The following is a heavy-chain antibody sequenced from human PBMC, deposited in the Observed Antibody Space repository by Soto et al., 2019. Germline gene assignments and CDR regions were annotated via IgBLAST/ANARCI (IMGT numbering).Heavy chain of an antibody. J-gene: IGHJ4*02. Sequence: GGSLRLSCTASGFTFGDYAMSWFRQAPGKGLEWVGFIRSKAYGGTTEYAASVKGRFTISRDDSKSIAYLQMNSLKTEDTAVYYCTRDSFGGYSYGYWLRNPVFDYWGQGTRVTVSS. CDR3: TRDSFGGYSYGYWLRNPVFDY. D-gene: IGHD5-18*01. CDR1: GFTFGDYA. V-gene: IGHV3-49*03. CDR2: IRSKAYGGTT.